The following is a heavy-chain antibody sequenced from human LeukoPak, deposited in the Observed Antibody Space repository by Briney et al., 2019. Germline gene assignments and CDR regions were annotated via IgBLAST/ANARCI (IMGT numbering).Heavy chain of an antibody. CDR3: GKTDIYFNPIDY. CDR2: IYYSGST. V-gene: IGHV4-59*01. J-gene: IGHJ4*02. CDR1: GGSISTYY. Sequence: SETLSLTCTVSGGSISTYYWSWIRQPPGKGLEWIGYIYYSGSTNYNPSLKSRVTISIDTSKNQFSLNLSSVTAADTAVYYCGKTDIYFNPIDYWGPGSLVTVSS. D-gene: IGHD3-9*01.